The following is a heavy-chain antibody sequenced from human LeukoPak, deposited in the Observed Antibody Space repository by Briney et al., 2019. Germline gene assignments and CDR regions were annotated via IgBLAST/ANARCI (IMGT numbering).Heavy chain of an antibody. V-gene: IGHV1-69*04. J-gene: IGHJ4*02. CDR1: GGTFSSYA. CDR2: IIPILGIA. D-gene: IGHD3-10*01. Sequence: GSSVKVSCKASGGTFSSYAISWVRPAPGQGLEWMGRIIPILGIANYAQKFQGRVTITADKSTSTAYMELSSLRSEDTAVYYCASEDYGSGSYFYYWGQGTLVTVSS. CDR3: ASEDYGSGSYFYY.